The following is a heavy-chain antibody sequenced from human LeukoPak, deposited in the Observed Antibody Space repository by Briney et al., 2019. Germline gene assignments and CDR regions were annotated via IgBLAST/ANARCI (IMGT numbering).Heavy chain of an antibody. CDR1: GFTFSSYS. CDR3: AREVHRHIVVVTATYYYFDY. Sequence: GGSLRLSCAASGFTFSSYSMNWVRQAPGKGLEWVSSISSSSSYIYYADSVKGRFTISRDNAKNSLYLQMNSLRAEDTAVYYCAREVHRHIVVVTATYYYFDYWGQGTLVTVSS. CDR2: ISSSSSYI. D-gene: IGHD2-21*02. J-gene: IGHJ4*02. V-gene: IGHV3-21*01.